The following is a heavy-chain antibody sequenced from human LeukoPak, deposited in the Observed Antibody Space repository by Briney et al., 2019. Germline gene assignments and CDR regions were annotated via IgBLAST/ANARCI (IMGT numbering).Heavy chain of an antibody. Sequence: SETLSLTCTVSGGSISNYYWSWVRQPPGKGLEWIGYIYYSGSTTYNPSLKSRVTISVDTSKNQFSLRLSSVTAADTAVYYCARHSSDFWSGYYTNYYGVDVWGRGTTVTVSS. J-gene: IGHJ6*02. CDR2: IYYSGST. CDR3: ARHSSDFWSGYYTNYYGVDV. CDR1: GGSISNYY. D-gene: IGHD3-3*01. V-gene: IGHV4-59*08.